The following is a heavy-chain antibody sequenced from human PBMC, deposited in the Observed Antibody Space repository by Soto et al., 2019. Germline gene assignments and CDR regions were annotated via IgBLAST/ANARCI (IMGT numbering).Heavy chain of an antibody. CDR3: AKDQLRGRGYDY. V-gene: IGHV3-30*18. CDR1: GFTFSSYG. CDR2: ISYDGSNK. J-gene: IGHJ4*02. D-gene: IGHD4-17*01. Sequence: PVGSLRLSCAASGFTFSSYGMHWVRQAPGKGLEWVAVISYDGSNKYYGDSVKGRFTISRDNSKNTLYLQMNSLRAEDTAVYYCAKDQLRGRGYDYWGQGTLVTVS.